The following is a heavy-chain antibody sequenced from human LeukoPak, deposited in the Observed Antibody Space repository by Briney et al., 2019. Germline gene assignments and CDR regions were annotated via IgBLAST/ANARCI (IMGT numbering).Heavy chain of an antibody. Sequence: GGSLRLSCAASGFTFSSYEMNWVRQAPGKGLEWVSYISSSGSTIYYADSVKGRFTISRDNAKNSLYRQMNTLRAEDTAVYYCARDTLYYYDSSGYIPFDYWGQGTLVTVSS. CDR2: ISSSGSTI. J-gene: IGHJ4*02. CDR1: GFTFSSYE. CDR3: ARDTLYYYDSSGYIPFDY. D-gene: IGHD3-22*01. V-gene: IGHV3-48*03.